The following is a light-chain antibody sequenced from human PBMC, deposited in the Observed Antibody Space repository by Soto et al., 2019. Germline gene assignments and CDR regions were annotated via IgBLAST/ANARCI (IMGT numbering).Light chain of an antibody. J-gene: IGKJ2*01. Sequence: DIVMTQSPDSLAVYLGERATINCKSSQSVLYSSNNKNYLAWYQQKPGQPPKLLIYWASTRESGVPDRFSGSGSGTDFTLTISSLQAEDVAVYYCQQYYSTPYTFGQGNKLEIK. V-gene: IGKV4-1*01. CDR2: WAS. CDR3: QQYYSTPYT. CDR1: QSVLYSSNNKNY.